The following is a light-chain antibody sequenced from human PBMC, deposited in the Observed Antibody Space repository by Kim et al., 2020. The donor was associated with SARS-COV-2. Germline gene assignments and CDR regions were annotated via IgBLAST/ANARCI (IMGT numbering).Light chain of an antibody. CDR1: SSYVGGYNY. V-gene: IGLV2-14*03. CDR3: SSYTSSTTLVV. CDR2: DVS. Sequence: QSITISCTGTSSYVGGYNYVSWYQQHPGKAPKLMIYDVSYRPSGVSNRFSGSKSGNTASLTISGLQAEAEADYYCSSYTSSTTLVVFGGGTQLTVL. J-gene: IGLJ2*01.